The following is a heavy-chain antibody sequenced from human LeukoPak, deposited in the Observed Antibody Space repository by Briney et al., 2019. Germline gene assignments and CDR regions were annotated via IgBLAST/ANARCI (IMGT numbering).Heavy chain of an antibody. CDR2: INPSGGST. D-gene: IGHD4-17*01. CDR1: GYTFTSYY. CDR3: AREDGDYVFDY. Sequence: ASVKVSCKASGYTFTSYYMHWVRQAPGQGLEWMGIINPSGGSTSYAQKFQGRVTMTRDTSTSTVYMELSSLRAEDTAVYYCAREDGDYVFDYWGQGTLVTVSS. J-gene: IGHJ4*02. V-gene: IGHV1-46*01.